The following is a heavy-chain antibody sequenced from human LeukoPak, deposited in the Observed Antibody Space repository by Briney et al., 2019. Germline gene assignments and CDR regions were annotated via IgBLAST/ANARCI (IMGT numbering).Heavy chain of an antibody. CDR3: AKIGYSSGWFEVDS. V-gene: IGHV4-4*07. Sequence: SETLSLTCTVSGGSISNYYWTWIRQLAGKGLEWIGRIYTSGSTNYNPSLKSRVTISLDKSKNQFSLRLSSVTAADTAVYFCAKIGYSSGWFEVDSWGQGTLVTVSS. CDR2: IYTSGST. D-gene: IGHD6-19*01. CDR1: GGSISNYY. J-gene: IGHJ4*02.